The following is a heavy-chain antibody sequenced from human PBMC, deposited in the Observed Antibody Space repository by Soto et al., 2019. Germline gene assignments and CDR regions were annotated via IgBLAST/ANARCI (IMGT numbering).Heavy chain of an antibody. CDR1: GGSISGYY. CDR3: AREGRDGYNPLDY. V-gene: IGHV4-59*01. CDR2: IYYTGST. J-gene: IGHJ4*02. D-gene: IGHD5-12*01. Sequence: PSETLSLTCTVSGGSISGYYWSWIRQPPGKGLEWIGYIYYTGSTNYNPSLKSRVTISVDTSKNQFSLKLSSVTAADTAVYYCAREGRDGYNPLDYWGQGTRVTVSS.